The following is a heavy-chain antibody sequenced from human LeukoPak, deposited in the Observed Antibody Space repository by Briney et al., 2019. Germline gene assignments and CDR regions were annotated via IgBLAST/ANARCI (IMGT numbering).Heavy chain of an antibody. D-gene: IGHD3-22*01. CDR2: INHSGST. CDR1: GGSFSGYY. Sequence: PSETLSLTCAVYGGSFSGYYWSWVRQPPGKGLEWMWQINHSGSTDYNPSPKRRGSTSLDESKNQFSLMLSSVTDADTAVYYGARGGRKLYYCDSSGPRTPFDYWGQGTLVTVSS. J-gene: IGHJ4*02. V-gene: IGHV4-34*01. CDR3: ARGGRKLYYCDSSGPRTPFDY.